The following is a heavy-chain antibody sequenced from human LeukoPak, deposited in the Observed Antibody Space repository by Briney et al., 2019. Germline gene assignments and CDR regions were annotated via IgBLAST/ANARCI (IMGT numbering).Heavy chain of an antibody. D-gene: IGHD5-12*01. Sequence: SETLSLTCTVSGGSISSSSYYWGWIRQPPGKGLEWIGSIYYSGSTYYNPSLKSRVTISVDTSKNQFSLKLSSVTAADTAVYYCARDKALGDIVATIGDYWGQGTLVTVSS. CDR2: IYYSGST. V-gene: IGHV4-39*07. CDR1: GGSISSSSYY. CDR3: ARDKALGDIVATIGDY. J-gene: IGHJ4*02.